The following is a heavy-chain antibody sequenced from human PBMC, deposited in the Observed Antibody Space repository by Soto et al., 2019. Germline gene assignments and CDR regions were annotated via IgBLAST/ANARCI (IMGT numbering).Heavy chain of an antibody. V-gene: IGHV4-39*01. CDR2: IYYSGST. CDR3: ASGYCSGGSCRQYNWFDP. CDR1: GGSISSSSYY. J-gene: IGHJ5*02. D-gene: IGHD2-15*01. Sequence: SETLSLTCTVSGGSISSSSYYWGWIRQPPGKGLEWIGSIYYSGSTYYNPSPKSRVTISVDTSKNQFSLKLSSVTAADTAVYYCASGYCSGGSCRQYNWFDPWGQGTLVTVSS.